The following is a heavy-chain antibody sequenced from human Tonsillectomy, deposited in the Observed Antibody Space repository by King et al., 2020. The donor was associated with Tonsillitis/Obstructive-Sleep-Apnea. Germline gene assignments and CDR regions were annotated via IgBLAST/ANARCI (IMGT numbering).Heavy chain of an antibody. CDR2: INPSGGST. CDR1: GYTFTSYY. J-gene: IGHJ3*02. Sequence: VQLVQSGAEVKKPGASVKVSCKASGYTFTSYYMHWVRQAPGQGLEWMGIINPSGGSTSYAQKFQGRVTMTRDTSTSTVYMELSSLRSEDTVAYYCARDPYSSSWYSTSGAFDIWGQGTMVTVSS. CDR3: ARDPYSSSWYSTSGAFDI. D-gene: IGHD6-13*01. V-gene: IGHV1-46*01.